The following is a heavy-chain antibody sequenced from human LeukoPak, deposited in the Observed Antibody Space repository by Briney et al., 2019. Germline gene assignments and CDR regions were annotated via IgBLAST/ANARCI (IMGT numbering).Heavy chain of an antibody. D-gene: IGHD3-10*01. Sequence: GASVKVSCKASGYTFTGYYMHWVRQAPGQGLEWMGWINPNSGGTNYAQKFQGRVTMTRDTSISTAYMELSRLRSDDTAVYYCASFGVRSADHHYYYMDVWGKGTTVTVSS. V-gene: IGHV1-2*02. CDR2: INPNSGGT. CDR3: ASFGVRSADHHYYYMDV. J-gene: IGHJ6*03. CDR1: GYTFTGYY.